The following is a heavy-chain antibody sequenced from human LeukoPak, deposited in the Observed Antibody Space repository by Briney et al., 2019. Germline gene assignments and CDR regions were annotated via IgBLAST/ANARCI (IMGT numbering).Heavy chain of an antibody. V-gene: IGHV1-2*02. CDR3: ARVVRDAFDI. CDR1: GYTLTSYG. J-gene: IGHJ3*02. Sequence: ASVKVSCKASGYTLTSYGISWVRQAPGQGLEWMGWINPNSGGTNYAQKFQGRVTMTRDTSTSTVYMELSSLRSEDTAVYYCARVVRDAFDIWGQGTMVTVSS. CDR2: INPNSGGT.